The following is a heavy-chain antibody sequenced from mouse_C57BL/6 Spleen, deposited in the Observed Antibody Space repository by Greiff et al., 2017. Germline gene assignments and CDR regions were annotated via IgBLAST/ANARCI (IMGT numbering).Heavy chain of an antibody. CDR1: GFTFSSYG. CDR2: ISSGGSYT. V-gene: IGHV5-6*01. J-gene: IGHJ2*01. Sequence: EVTVVESGGDLVKPGGSLKLSCAASGFTFSSYGMSWVRQTPDKRLEWVATISSGGSYTYYPDSVKGRFTISRDNAKNTLYLQMSSLKSEDTAMYYCARLITTVGFDYWGQGTTLTVSS. CDR3: ARLITTVGFDY. D-gene: IGHD1-1*01.